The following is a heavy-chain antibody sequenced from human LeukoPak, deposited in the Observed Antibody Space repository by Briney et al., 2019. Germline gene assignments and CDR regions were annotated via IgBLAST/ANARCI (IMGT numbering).Heavy chain of an antibody. J-gene: IGHJ4*02. CDR3: ARVVVGYFDY. Sequence: SETLSLTCTVSGGSISSYYWSWIRQPRGKGLEWIGYIYYSGSTNYNPSLKSRVTISVDTSKNQFSLKLSSVTAADTAVYYCARVVVGYFDYWGQGTLVTVSS. CDR1: GGSISSYY. CDR2: IYYSGST. V-gene: IGHV4-59*01. D-gene: IGHD2-15*01.